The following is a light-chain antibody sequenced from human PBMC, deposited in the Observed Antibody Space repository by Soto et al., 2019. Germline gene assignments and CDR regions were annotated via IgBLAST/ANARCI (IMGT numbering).Light chain of an antibody. V-gene: IGLV2-14*01. CDR2: DVS. CDR1: SSDVGGYNY. CDR3: SSYTGSSTYVV. Sequence: QSALTQPASVSGSTGQSITISCTGASSDVGGYNYVSWYQQHPGKAPKLMIYDVSNRPSGVSNRFSGSKSGNTASLTISGLQAEDEAYYYCSSYTGSSTYVVFGGGTKLTVL. J-gene: IGLJ2*01.